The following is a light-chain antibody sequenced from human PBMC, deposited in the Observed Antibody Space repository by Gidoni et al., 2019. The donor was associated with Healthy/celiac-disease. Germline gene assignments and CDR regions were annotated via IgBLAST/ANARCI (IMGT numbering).Light chain of an antibody. Sequence: SYELTQPPSVAVAAGQPARNTCSGDALPKKSAYWYQQKSGQAPVLVLYADSKRPSGSPARFSGSSSGSMATLTITGAQVEDAADYYCYSTDSSGNHSPVFGGGTKLTVL. CDR2: ADS. CDR3: YSTDSSGNHSPV. CDR1: ALPKKS. V-gene: IGLV3-10*01. J-gene: IGLJ2*01.